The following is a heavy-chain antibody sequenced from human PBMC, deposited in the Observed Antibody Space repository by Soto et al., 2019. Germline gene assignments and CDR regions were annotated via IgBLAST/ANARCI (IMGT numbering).Heavy chain of an antibody. CDR1: GGSISSYY. CDR3: ARHWSSGYDTSLDY. CDR2: IFYIGST. J-gene: IGHJ4*02. D-gene: IGHD5-12*01. Sequence: SETLSLTCTVSGGSISSYYWSWIRQPPGKGLEWIGYIFYIGSTNYNPSLKSRVTISVDTSKNQFSLKLNSVTAADTAVYYCARHWSSGYDTSLDYWGQGTLVTVSS. V-gene: IGHV4-59*08.